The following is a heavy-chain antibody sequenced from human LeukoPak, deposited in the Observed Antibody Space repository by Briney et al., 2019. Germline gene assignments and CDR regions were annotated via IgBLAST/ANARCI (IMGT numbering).Heavy chain of an antibody. D-gene: IGHD1-26*01. CDR1: GFTFRNYA. Sequence: PGGSLRLSCGASGFTFRNYAMSWVRQAPGKGLEWVSAISGSGGTTYYADSVKGRFTISRDNSNNTLYLQMNSLRAEDTAVYYCAKDPSGNYFPNWFDPWGQGTLVTVSS. CDR3: AKDPSGNYFPNWFDP. J-gene: IGHJ5*02. CDR2: ISGSGGTT. V-gene: IGHV3-23*01.